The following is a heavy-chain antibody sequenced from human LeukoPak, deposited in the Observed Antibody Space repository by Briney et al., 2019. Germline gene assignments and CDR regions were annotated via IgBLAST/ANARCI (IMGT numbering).Heavy chain of an antibody. J-gene: IGHJ5*02. CDR2: IYTNGST. CDR1: DGSISSYY. CDR3: ERIYYSRFDP. Sequence: SETLSLTCTVSDGSISSYYWSWIRQPAGKGLEWIGRIYTNGSTNYNPSLKSRVTMSVDTSKNQFSLKLNSVTAADTAVYYCERIYYSRFDPWGQGTLVTVSS. D-gene: IGHD3-10*01. V-gene: IGHV4-4*07.